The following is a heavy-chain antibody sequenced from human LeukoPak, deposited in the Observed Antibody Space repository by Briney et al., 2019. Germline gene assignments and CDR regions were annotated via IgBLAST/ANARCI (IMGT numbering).Heavy chain of an antibody. CDR1: GFTLSSYE. D-gene: IGHD1-1*01. CDR3: ARDPNAESRRYFDY. Sequence: GGSLRLSCAASGFTLSSYEMNWVRQAPGKGLEWVSYISSSGSSIYYADSVKGRFTVSRDNAKNSLYLQMNSLRAEDTAVCYCARDPNAESRRYFDYWGQGTLVTVSS. J-gene: IGHJ4*02. CDR2: ISSSGSSI. V-gene: IGHV3-48*03.